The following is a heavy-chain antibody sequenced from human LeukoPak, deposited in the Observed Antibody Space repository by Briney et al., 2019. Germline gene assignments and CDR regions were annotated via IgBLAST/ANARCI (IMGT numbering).Heavy chain of an antibody. Sequence: AASVKVSCKASGYTFTSYGISWVRQAPEQGLEWMGWISAYNGNTNYAQKLQGRVTMTTDTSTSTAYMDLRSLRSDDTAVYYCARTHSSGWYSVGYYYMDVWGKGTTVTVSS. CDR1: GYTFTSYG. CDR3: ARTHSSGWYSVGYYYMDV. D-gene: IGHD6-19*01. J-gene: IGHJ6*03. CDR2: ISAYNGNT. V-gene: IGHV1-18*01.